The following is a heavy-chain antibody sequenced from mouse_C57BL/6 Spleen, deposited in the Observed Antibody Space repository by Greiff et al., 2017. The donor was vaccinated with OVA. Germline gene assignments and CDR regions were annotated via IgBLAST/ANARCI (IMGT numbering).Heavy chain of an antibody. CDR2: IDPSDSYT. CDR1: GYTFTSYW. Sequence: VQLQQPGAELVMPGASVKLSCKASGYTFTSYWMHWVKQRPGQGLEWIGEIDPSDSYTNYNQKFKGKSTLTVDKSSSTAYMQLSSLTSEDSAVYYCASPRWDTCAYWGQGTLVTVSA. CDR3: ASPRWDTCAY. J-gene: IGHJ3*01. V-gene: IGHV1-69*01. D-gene: IGHD4-1*01.